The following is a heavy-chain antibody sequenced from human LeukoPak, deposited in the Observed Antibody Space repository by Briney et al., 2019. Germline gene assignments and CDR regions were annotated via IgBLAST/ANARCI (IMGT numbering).Heavy chain of an antibody. V-gene: IGHV3-23*01. J-gene: IGHJ2*01. CDR3: AKGAVYDILTGYYKAHWYFDL. CDR2: ISGSGGST. D-gene: IGHD3-9*01. CDR1: GFTFSSYG. Sequence: PGGSLRLSCAASGFTFSSYGMSWVRQTPGKGLEWVSAISGSGGSTYYADSVEGRFTISRDSSKNTLYLQMNSLRAEDTAVYYCAKGAVYDILTGYYKAHWYFDLWGRGTLVTVSS.